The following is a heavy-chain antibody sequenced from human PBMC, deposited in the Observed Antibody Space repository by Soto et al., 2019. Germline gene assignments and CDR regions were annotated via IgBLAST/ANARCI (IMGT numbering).Heavy chain of an antibody. D-gene: IGHD6-19*01. Sequence: QVQLVESGGGLVKHGGSLRLSCAASGFTFSDYYMTWIRQAPGKGLEWVSYISTTSSYTNYADSVRGRFTISRDNAKNSLYLQMNSLRAEDTAVYYCARDRNGWAQVADYWGQGTLVTVSS. CDR3: ARDRNGWAQVADY. J-gene: IGHJ4*02. CDR1: GFTFSDYY. V-gene: IGHV3-11*05. CDR2: ISTTSSYT.